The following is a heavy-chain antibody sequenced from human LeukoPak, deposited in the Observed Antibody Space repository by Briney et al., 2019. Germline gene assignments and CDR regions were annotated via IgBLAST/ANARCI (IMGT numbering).Heavy chain of an antibody. J-gene: IGHJ4*02. D-gene: IGHD3-3*01. CDR1: GFTFSSYA. Sequence: GGSLRLSCAASGFTFSSYAMSWVRQAPGKGLEWVSAISGSGGSTYYADSVKGRVTISRDNPKNTLYLQMNSLRAEDTAVYYCAKAIFGVVITPYYFDYWGQGTLVTVSS. CDR3: AKAIFGVVITPYYFDY. CDR2: ISGSGGST. V-gene: IGHV3-23*01.